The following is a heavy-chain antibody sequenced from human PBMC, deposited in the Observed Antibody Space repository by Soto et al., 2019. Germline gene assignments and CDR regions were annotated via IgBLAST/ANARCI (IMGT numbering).Heavy chain of an antibody. Sequence: GESLKISCKGSGYNFAGYWIAWVRQMPGKGLELMGIIYPSDSDTRYRPSFQGQVTISADKSISSAYLQWSRLRASDTAMYYCARGGASTRTFDYWGQGTPVTVSS. D-gene: IGHD1-1*01. CDR3: ARGGASTRTFDY. CDR2: IYPSDSDT. CDR1: GYNFAGYW. V-gene: IGHV5-51*01. J-gene: IGHJ4*02.